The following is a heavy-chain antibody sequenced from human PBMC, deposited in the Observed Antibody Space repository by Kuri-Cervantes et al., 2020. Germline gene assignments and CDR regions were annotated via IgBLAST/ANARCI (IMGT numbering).Heavy chain of an antibody. CDR1: GYTFTGYY. J-gene: IGHJ4*02. V-gene: IGHV1-18*04. D-gene: IGHD4-17*01. CDR2: ISAYNGDT. Sequence: ASVKVSCKTSGYTFTGYYLHWVRQAPGQGLEWMGWISAYNGDTNYAQKLQGRVTMTTDTSTSTAYMELRSLRSDDTAVYYCARDPYYGDYVKTFDYWGQGTLVTVSS. CDR3: ARDPYYGDYVKTFDY.